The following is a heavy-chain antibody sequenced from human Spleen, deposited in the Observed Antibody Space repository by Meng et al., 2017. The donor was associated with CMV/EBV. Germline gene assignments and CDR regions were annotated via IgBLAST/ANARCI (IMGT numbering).Heavy chain of an antibody. D-gene: IGHD2-2*01. V-gene: IGHV4-34*01. CDR3: ARGVVVVPAATHYGMDV. CDR1: GGSFSGYY. Sequence: GGSFSGYYWSWIRQPPGKGLEWIGEINHSGSTNYNPSLKSRVTISVDTSKNQFSLKLSSVTAADTAVYYCARGVVVVPAATHYGMDVWGQGTTVTVSS. J-gene: IGHJ6*02. CDR2: INHSGST.